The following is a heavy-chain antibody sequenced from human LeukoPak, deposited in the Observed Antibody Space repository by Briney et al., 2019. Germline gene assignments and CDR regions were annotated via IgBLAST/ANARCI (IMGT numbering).Heavy chain of an antibody. CDR3: AKAGKVVIVADFDY. CDR2: ISGSGGST. Sequence: GGSLRLSCAASGFTFSSYGMSWVRQAPGKGLEWVSAISGSGGSTYYADSVKGRFTISRDNSKNTLYLQMNSLRAEDTAVYYCAKAGKVVIVADFDYWGQGTLVTVSS. V-gene: IGHV3-23*01. J-gene: IGHJ4*02. CDR1: GFTFSSYG. D-gene: IGHD3-22*01.